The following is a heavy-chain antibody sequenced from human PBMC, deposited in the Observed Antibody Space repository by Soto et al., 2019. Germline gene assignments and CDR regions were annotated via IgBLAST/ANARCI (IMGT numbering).Heavy chain of an antibody. Sequence: QVQLVESGGGVVQPGTSLRLSCAASRLTFSAHDMHWVRQAPGKGLEWVALIWSDGSRGFYADSVKGRFNISRDNFKNALYLKMKSLGAEDTAVDYCAGKPKGRAYDMDVWGQGTTVTVS. CDR1: RLTFSAHD. D-gene: IGHD1-26*01. CDR2: IWSDGSRG. V-gene: IGHV3-33*01. CDR3: AGKPKGRAYDMDV. J-gene: IGHJ6*02.